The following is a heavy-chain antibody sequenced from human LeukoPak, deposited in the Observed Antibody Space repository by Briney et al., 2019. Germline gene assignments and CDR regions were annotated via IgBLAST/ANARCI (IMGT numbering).Heavy chain of an antibody. CDR2: ISDSGSTA. CDR3: AKDIQTWPRFPDY. Sequence: GGSLRLSCGASGFTFSNYAMSWVRQAPGKGLEWVSGISDSGSTAFYADSVKGRFTSSRDNPKSTLYLQMNSLRAEDTAVCYCAKDIQTWPRFPDYWGQGTLVTVSS. CDR1: GFTFSNYA. J-gene: IGHJ4*02. D-gene: IGHD5-12*01. V-gene: IGHV3-23*01.